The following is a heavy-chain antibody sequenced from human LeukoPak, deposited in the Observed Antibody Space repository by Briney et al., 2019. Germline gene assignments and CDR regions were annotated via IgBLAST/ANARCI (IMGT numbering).Heavy chain of an antibody. V-gene: IGHV1-2*02. CDR2: INPNSGGT. CDR1: GYTFTGYY. Sequence: PRASVKVSCKASGYTFTGYYMHWVRQAPGQGLEWMGWINPNSGGTNYAQKFQGRVTMTRDTSISTAYMELSRLRSDDTAVYYCARDRGAPVLLWFGELFSWGQGTLVTVSS. CDR3: ARDRGAPVLLWFGELFS. J-gene: IGHJ4*02. D-gene: IGHD3-10*01.